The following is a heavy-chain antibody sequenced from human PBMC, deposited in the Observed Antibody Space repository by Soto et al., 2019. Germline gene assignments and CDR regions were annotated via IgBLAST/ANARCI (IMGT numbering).Heavy chain of an antibody. CDR3: ASDVIGYCRSTSCYHTPQDY. Sequence: GGSLRLSCAASGFTFSSYGMHWVRQAPGKGLEWVAVISYDGSNKYYADSLKGRFTISRDNSKNTLYLQINSLRAQDTAMYCCASDVIGYCRSTSCYHTPQDYWGQGTLVTVSS. J-gene: IGHJ4*02. CDR1: GFTFSSYG. D-gene: IGHD2-2*01. V-gene: IGHV3-30*03. CDR2: ISYDGSNK.